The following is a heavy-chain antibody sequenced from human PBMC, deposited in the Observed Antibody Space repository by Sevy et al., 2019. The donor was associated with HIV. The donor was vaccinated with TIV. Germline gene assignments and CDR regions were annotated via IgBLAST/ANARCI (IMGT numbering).Heavy chain of an antibody. V-gene: IGHV3-7*03. CDR3: ARDANWGWDY. J-gene: IGHJ4*02. Sequence: GGSLRLSCAASGFTLSNSWMSWVRQAPGKELEWVGNIRQDGSEEYYVDSVKGRFTISRDNAKKSLYLQMNSLRDEDTAVYYCARDANWGWDYWGQGTVVTVSS. D-gene: IGHD7-27*01. CDR1: GFTLSNSW. CDR2: IRQDGSEE.